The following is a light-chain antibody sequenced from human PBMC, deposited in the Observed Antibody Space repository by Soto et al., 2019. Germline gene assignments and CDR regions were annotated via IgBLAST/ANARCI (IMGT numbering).Light chain of an antibody. J-gene: IGKJ1*01. Sequence: ETVMTQSPVTLSVSPGDTATLSCRASQRVSSHLAWYQQKPDQAPRLLIYAASTRATGIPVRFSGSGSETEFTLTIRSLQSEDSALYYCHQYNNWPWTFGQGTKVEIK. V-gene: IGKV3-15*01. CDR3: HQYNNWPWT. CDR1: QRVSSH. CDR2: AAS.